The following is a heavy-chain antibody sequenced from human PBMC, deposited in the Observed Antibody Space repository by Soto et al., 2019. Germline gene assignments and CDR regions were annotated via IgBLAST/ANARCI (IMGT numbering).Heavy chain of an antibody. Sequence: QVQLVESGGGVVQPGRSLRLSCAASGFTFSSYGMHWVRQAPGKGLEWVAVIWYDGSNKYYADSVKGRFTISRDNSKNTLYRKMNSLRPEDTGVYYCARGNWNYYFDSWGQGTLVTGSS. CDR3: ARGNWNYYFDS. CDR2: IWYDGSNK. J-gene: IGHJ4*02. CDR1: GFTFSSYG. V-gene: IGHV3-33*01. D-gene: IGHD1-7*01.